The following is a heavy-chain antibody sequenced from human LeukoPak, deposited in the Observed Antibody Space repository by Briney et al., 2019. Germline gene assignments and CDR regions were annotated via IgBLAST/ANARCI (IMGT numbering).Heavy chain of an antibody. Sequence: PGGSLRLSCAASGFTFFNYAMHWVRQAPGKGLEWVAVISYDGGNKYYTDSVKGRFTISRDNSNNTLYLQMNSLRAEDTAVYYCARGGDILVIPAAIPYYYYGLDVWGQGTTVTVSS. CDR1: GFTFFNYA. V-gene: IGHV3-30*04. CDR2: ISYDGGNK. J-gene: IGHJ6*02. D-gene: IGHD2-2*01. CDR3: ARGGDILVIPAAIPYYYYGLDV.